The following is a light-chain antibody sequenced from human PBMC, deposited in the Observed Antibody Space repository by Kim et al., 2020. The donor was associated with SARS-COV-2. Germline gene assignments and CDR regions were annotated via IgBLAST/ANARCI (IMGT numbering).Light chain of an antibody. J-gene: IGLJ2*01. V-gene: IGLV3-19*01. CDR1: SLRSYY. Sequence: SSELTQDPAVSVALGQTVRITCQGDSLRSYYATWYQQKPRQAPVLVIYGRNSRHSGVPDRFSGSTSGNTASLTISGAQAEDEADFYCQSRDSGGNVVFGGGTQLTVL. CDR2: GRN. CDR3: QSRDSGGNVV.